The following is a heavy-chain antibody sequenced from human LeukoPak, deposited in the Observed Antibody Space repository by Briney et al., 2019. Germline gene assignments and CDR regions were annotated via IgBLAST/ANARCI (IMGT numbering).Heavy chain of an antibody. D-gene: IGHD3-22*01. V-gene: IGHV3-48*01. CDR3: ARGAYYYED. CDR2: ISSSSSTI. Sequence: PGGSLRLSCAASVFTFSSHSMNWVRQAPWKGLEWVSYISSSSSTIYYADSVKGRFTISRDNAKNSLYLQMNSLRAEDTAVYYCARGAYYYEDWGQGTLVTVSS. J-gene: IGHJ4*02. CDR1: VFTFSSHS.